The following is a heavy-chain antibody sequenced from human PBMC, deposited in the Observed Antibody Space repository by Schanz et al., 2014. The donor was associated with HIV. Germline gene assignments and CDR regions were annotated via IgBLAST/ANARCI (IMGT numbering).Heavy chain of an antibody. CDR1: GFTFSTSW. Sequence: EVHLVESGGGLVKPGGSLRLSCAASGFTFSTSWMHWVRQAPGKGLVWVSRISSDGSSTSYADSVKGRFTISRDNAKNTLYLQTNSLRGEDTAVYYCAREASLEWLYVVDVWGQGTTVTVSS. V-gene: IGHV3-74*01. CDR2: ISSDGSST. D-gene: IGHD3-3*01. CDR3: AREASLEWLYVVDV. J-gene: IGHJ6*02.